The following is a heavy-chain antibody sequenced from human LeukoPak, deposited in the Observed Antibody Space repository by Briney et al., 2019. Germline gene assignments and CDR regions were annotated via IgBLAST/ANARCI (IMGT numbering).Heavy chain of an antibody. CDR2: ISSGSNYI. CDR3: ARDSAEYDFDY. D-gene: IGHD3-3*01. J-gene: IGHJ4*02. CDR1: GFTFSTSR. V-gene: IGHV3-21*01. Sequence: GGSLRLSCVASGFTFSTSRMNWVRQAPGKGLEWVSSISSGSNYIYNADSVKGRFTISRDNAKNSLYLQMNSLRAEDTAVYYCARDSAEYDFDYRGQGTLVTVSS.